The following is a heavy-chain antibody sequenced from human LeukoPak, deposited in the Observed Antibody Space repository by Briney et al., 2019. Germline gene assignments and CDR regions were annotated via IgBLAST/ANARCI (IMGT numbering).Heavy chain of an antibody. CDR1: GFTVSSNY. Sequence: GGSLRLSCAASGFTVSSNYMSWVRRAPGKGLEWVSVIYSGGSTYYADSVKGRFTISRDNSKNTLYLQMNSLRAEDTAVYYCAKEEGKGSGWYSALYYFDYWGQGTLVTVSS. CDR3: AKEEGKGSGWYSALYYFDY. V-gene: IGHV3-66*02. J-gene: IGHJ4*02. D-gene: IGHD6-19*01. CDR2: IYSGGST.